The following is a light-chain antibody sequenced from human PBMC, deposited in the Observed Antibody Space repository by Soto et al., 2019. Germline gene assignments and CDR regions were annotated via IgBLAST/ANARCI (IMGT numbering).Light chain of an antibody. V-gene: IGLV2-23*01. J-gene: IGLJ1*01. CDR3: CSFVGATTYV. CDR2: EGI. Sequence: QSALTQPASVSGSPGQSITISCTGTSSTVGGFNVVSWYQQHPGKAPKVIIYEGIKRPSGGTNRFSGSNSGSTASLTISGLQAEDDADYYCCSFVGATTYVFGTGTKLTVL. CDR1: SSTVGGFNV.